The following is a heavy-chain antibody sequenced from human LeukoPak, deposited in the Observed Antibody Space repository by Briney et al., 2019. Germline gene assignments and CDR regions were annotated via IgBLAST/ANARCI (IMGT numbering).Heavy chain of an antibody. V-gene: IGHV3-30*02. D-gene: IGHD2-2*01. CDR1: GFTLSGYG. J-gene: IGHJ4*02. CDR3: AKVVVVPAATTKTYYFDF. CDR2: IRYDGSDK. Sequence: GGSLRLSCAASGFTLSGYGMHWVRQAPGKGLEWVAFIRYDGSDKSYADSVKGRFTIFRDNSKNTLYLQMNSLRAEDTAVYYCAKVVVVPAATTKTYYFDFWGQGTLVTVSS.